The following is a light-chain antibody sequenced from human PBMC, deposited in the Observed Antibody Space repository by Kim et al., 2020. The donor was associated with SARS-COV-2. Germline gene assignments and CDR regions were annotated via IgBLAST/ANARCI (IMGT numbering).Light chain of an antibody. CDR3: SSNTHTRV. J-gene: IGLJ3*02. CDR2: EVK. V-gene: IGLV2-18*02. CDR1: SSDVGNYNR. Sequence: QSALTQPPSVSGSPGQSVAISCTGTSSDVGNYNRVSWYHQPPGTAPRLIIYEVKNRPSGVPDRFSGSKSGNTASLTISGLQAEDEGDYYCSSNTHTRVFGGGTKLTVL.